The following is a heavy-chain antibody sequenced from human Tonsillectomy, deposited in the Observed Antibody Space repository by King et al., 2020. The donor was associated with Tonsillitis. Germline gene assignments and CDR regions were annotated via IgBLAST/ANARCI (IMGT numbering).Heavy chain of an antibody. CDR1: GDSIRTYY. CDR3: ARGPNGGNFLFDI. V-gene: IGHV4-59*01. Sequence: VQLQESGPGLVKPSETLSLTCTVSGDSIRTYYWSWIRQPPGKGLEWIGYIYYSGSTNYNPSLKSRVTISVDTSKNQFSLNLNSWTAADTAVYYCARGPNGGNFLFDIWGQGTVVTVSS. J-gene: IGHJ3*02. D-gene: IGHD4-23*01. CDR2: IYYSGST.